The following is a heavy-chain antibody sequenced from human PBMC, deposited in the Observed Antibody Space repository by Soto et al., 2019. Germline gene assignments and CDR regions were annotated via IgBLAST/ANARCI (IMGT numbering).Heavy chain of an antibody. Sequence: SVKVSCKAPGGTFSNHAINWVRQAPGQGLEWMGRIIPIFTTTNYAQKFQGRVTMTADESTSTAYMELSSLRSEDTAVYYCARASTYDSSGYYLYYFDYWGQGTLVTVSS. CDR2: IIPIFTTT. V-gene: IGHV1-69*13. J-gene: IGHJ4*02. D-gene: IGHD3-22*01. CDR1: GGTFSNHA. CDR3: ARASTYDSSGYYLYYFDY.